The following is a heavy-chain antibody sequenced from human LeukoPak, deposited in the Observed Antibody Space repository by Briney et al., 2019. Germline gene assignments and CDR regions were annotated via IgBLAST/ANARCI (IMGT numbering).Heavy chain of an antibody. CDR2: INPSGGST. J-gene: IGHJ6*03. Sequence: ASVKVSCKASGYTFTGYYMHWVRQAPGQGLEWMGIINPSGGSTSYAQKFQGRITMTRDMSTSTVYMELSSLRSEDTAVYYCARDPGGDYYYYMDVWGKGTTVTVSS. D-gene: IGHD3-16*01. V-gene: IGHV1-46*01. CDR3: ARDPGGDYYYYMDV. CDR1: GYTFTGYY.